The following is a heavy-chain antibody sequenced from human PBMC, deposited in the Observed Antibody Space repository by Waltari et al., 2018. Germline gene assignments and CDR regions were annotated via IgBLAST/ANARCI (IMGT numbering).Heavy chain of an antibody. D-gene: IGHD3-16*01. Sequence: EVQLVESGGGLVQPGGSLRLSCAASGFTFSSYWMHWVRQAPGKGLVWVARINTDGSSTSYADSVKGRFTISRDNAKNTLYLQMNSLRAEDTAVYYCARLLWGDAFDIWGQGTMVTVSS. V-gene: IGHV3-74*01. J-gene: IGHJ3*02. CDR2: INTDGSST. CDR3: ARLLWGDAFDI. CDR1: GFTFSSYW.